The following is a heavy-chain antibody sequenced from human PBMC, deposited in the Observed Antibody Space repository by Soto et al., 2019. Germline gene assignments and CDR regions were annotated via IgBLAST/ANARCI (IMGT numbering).Heavy chain of an antibody. V-gene: IGHV1-69*01. J-gene: IGHJ3*01. Sequence: QVQLVQSGAEVKKPGSSVKVSCKASGGTFSSNAISWVRQAPGQGLEWMGGITPISGTANHAQKVQGRVTIPADESTSTAYMELRSLRSEDTAVYYCAREGHTTMIVRGAFDLWGQGTMVTVSS. CDR3: AREGHTTMIVRGAFDL. CDR1: GGTFSSNA. CDR2: ITPISGTA. D-gene: IGHD3-10*02.